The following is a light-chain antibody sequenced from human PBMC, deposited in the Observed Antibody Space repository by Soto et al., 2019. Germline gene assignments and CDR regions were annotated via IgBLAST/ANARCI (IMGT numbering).Light chain of an antibody. J-gene: IGKJ4*02. CDR3: QQYNNWPLT. CDR2: GAS. CDR1: QSVSSN. V-gene: IGKV3-15*01. Sequence: EIVMTQSPATLSVSPGERATLSCRASQSVSSNLAWYQQKPGQAPRLLIYGASTRATGIPARFSGSGSGTEITLTISSLQSEDFAVYYCQQYNNWPLTFGVGTKVEIK.